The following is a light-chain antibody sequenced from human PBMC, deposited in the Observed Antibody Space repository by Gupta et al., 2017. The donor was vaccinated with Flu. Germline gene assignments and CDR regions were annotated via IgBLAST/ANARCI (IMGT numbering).Light chain of an antibody. CDR1: KLGDKY. CDR3: QACDSTTVV. Sequence: SYELTQPPSVSVSPGQTASITCSGAKLGDKYASWYQQKSGQSPVLVIYEDRKRTAGRPERFSGSTSGNTATLTISVTQAMDEDDYYCQACDSTTVVFGGGTKLTVL. J-gene: IGLJ3*02. V-gene: IGLV3-1*01. CDR2: EDR.